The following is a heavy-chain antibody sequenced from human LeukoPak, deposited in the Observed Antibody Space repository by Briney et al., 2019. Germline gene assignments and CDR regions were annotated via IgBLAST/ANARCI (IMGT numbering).Heavy chain of an antibody. V-gene: IGHV4-34*01. Sequence: SETLSLTCAVYGGSFSGYYWSWIRQPPGKGLEWIGEINHSGSTNYNPSLKSRVTISVDTSNNQFSLKLSSVTAADTAVYYCARGPWNWNYRRYYGMDVWGQGTTVTVSS. CDR3: ARGPWNWNYRRYYGMDV. D-gene: IGHD1-7*01. CDR2: INHSGST. J-gene: IGHJ6*02. CDR1: GGSFSGYY.